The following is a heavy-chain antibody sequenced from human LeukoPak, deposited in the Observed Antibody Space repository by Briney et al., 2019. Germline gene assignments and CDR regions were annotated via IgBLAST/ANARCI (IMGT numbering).Heavy chain of an antibody. D-gene: IGHD4-17*01. CDR1: GFTFSSYA. CDR3: ARATGGDYGPRYYYYGMDV. J-gene: IGHJ6*02. CDR2: ISYDGSNK. Sequence: GRSLRLSCAASGFTFSSYAMHWVRQAPGKGLEWVAVISYDGSNKYYADSVKGRFTISRDNSKNTLYLQTNSLRAEDTAVYYCARATGGDYGPRYYYYGMDVWGQGTTVTVSS. V-gene: IGHV3-30-3*01.